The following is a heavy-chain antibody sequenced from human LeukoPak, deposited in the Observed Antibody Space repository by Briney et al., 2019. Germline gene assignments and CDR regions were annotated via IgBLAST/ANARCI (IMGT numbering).Heavy chain of an antibody. D-gene: IGHD5-12*01. CDR3: ARYQSSGYDFLTPDFDY. V-gene: IGHV1-2*02. Sequence: EASVKVSCKASGYTFTGYYMHWVRQAPGQGLEWMGWINPNSGGTNYAQKFQGRVTMTRDTSISTAYMELSRLRSDDTAVYYCARYQSSGYDFLTPDFDYWGQGTLVTVSS. J-gene: IGHJ4*02. CDR1: GYTFTGYY. CDR2: INPNSGGT.